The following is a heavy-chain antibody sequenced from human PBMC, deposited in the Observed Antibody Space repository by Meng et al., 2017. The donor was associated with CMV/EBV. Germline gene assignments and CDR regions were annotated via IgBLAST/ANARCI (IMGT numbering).Heavy chain of an antibody. D-gene: IGHD6-6*01. CDR3: AKDHIAARPLYFDY. CDR2: IRYDGSNK. CDR1: GFTFSSYG. J-gene: IGHJ4*02. Sequence: GESLKISCAAPGFTFSSYGMHWVRQAPGKGLEWVAFIRYDGSNKYYADSVKGRFTISRDNSKNTLYLQMNSLRAEDTAVYYCAKDHIAARPLYFDYWGQGTLVTVSS. V-gene: IGHV3-30*02.